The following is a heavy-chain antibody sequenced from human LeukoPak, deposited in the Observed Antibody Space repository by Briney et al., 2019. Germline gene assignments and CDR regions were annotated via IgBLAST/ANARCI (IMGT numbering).Heavy chain of an antibody. CDR1: GFTFSSYG. CDR2: ISYDGSNK. Sequence: PGGSLRLSCAASGFTFSSYGMHWVRQAPGKGLEWVAVISYDGSNKYYADPVKGRFTISRDNSKNTLYLQMNSLRAEDTAVYYCAKVGYSSGWYSIDYWGQGTLVTVSS. D-gene: IGHD6-19*01. CDR3: AKVGYSSGWYSIDY. J-gene: IGHJ4*02. V-gene: IGHV3-30*18.